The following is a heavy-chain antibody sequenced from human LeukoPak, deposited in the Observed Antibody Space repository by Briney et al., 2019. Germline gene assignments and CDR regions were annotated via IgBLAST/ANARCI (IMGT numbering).Heavy chain of an antibody. CDR3: TRDLYSGYDYGYFDY. CDR2: IRSKAYGGTT. V-gene: IGHV3-49*03. D-gene: IGHD5-12*01. CDR1: GFTFGGYA. J-gene: IGHJ4*02. Sequence: PGGSLRLSCTGSGFTFGGYAMSWFRQAPGKGLEWVGFIRSKAYGGTTEYAASVKGRFAISRDDSKSIAYLQMNSLKTEDTAVYYCTRDLYSGYDYGYFDYWGQGTLVTVSS.